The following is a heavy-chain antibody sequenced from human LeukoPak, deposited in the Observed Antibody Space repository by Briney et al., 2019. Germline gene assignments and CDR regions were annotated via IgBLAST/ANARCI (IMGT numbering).Heavy chain of an antibody. J-gene: IGHJ5*02. Sequence: SVKVSCKASGYTFTSYYMHWVRQAPGQGLEWMGGIIPIFGTANYAQKFQGRVTITADESTSTAYMELSSLRSEDTAVYYCARARVLKYCSGGSCYLQYNWFDPWGQGTLVTVSS. CDR1: GYTFTSYY. CDR2: IIPIFGTA. D-gene: IGHD2-15*01. CDR3: ARARVLKYCSGGSCYLQYNWFDP. V-gene: IGHV1-69*13.